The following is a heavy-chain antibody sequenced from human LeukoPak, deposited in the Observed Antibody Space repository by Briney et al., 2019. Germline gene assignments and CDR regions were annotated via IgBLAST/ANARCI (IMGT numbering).Heavy chain of an antibody. CDR3: ARDATTYSGYFYYYYYYMDV. D-gene: IGHD5-12*01. J-gene: IGHJ6*03. CDR2: ISSSGSTI. Sequence: GGSLRLSCAASGFTFSSYEMNWVRQAPGKGLEWVSYISSSGSTIYYADSVKGRFTISRDNAKNSLYLQMNSLRAEDTAVYYCARDATTYSGYFYYYYYYMDVWGKGTTVTISS. V-gene: IGHV3-48*03. CDR1: GFTFSSYE.